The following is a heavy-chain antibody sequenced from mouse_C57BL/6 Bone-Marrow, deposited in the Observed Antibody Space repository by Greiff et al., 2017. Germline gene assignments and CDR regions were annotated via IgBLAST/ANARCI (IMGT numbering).Heavy chain of an antibody. CDR2: IDPANGNT. CDR3: ASGRLRREGFAY. Sequence: VTLKESVAELVRPGASVKLSCTASGFNIKNTYMHWVKQRPEQGLEWIGRIDPANGNTKYAPKFQGKATITADTSSNTAYLQLSSLTSEDTAIYYCASGRLRREGFAYWGQGTLVTVSA. V-gene: IGHV14-3*01. CDR1: GFNIKNTY. D-gene: IGHD2-4*01. J-gene: IGHJ3*01.